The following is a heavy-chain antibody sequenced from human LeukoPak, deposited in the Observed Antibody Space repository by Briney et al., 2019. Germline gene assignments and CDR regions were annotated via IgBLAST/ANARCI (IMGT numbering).Heavy chain of an antibody. Sequence: ASVKVSCKASGYTFTSYGISWVRQAPGQGLEWMGWISAYNGNTNYAQKLQGRGTMTTDTSTSTAYMELRSLRSDDTAVYYCARDGNIVVVVAAIYYYYYGMDVWGQGTTVTVSS. CDR2: ISAYNGNT. CDR3: ARDGNIVVVVAAIYYYYYGMDV. V-gene: IGHV1-18*01. D-gene: IGHD2-15*01. J-gene: IGHJ6*02. CDR1: GYTFTSYG.